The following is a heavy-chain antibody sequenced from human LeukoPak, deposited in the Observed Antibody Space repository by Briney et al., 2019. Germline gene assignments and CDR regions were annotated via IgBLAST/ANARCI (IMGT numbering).Heavy chain of an antibody. V-gene: IGHV4-59*01. D-gene: IGHD4-17*01. CDR3: AGDYGDYYFDY. CDR1: GGSISSYY. J-gene: IGHJ4*02. Sequence: SETLSLTCTVSGGSISSYYWTWIRQPPGKGLEWIGYIFYSGTTNYNPSLKSRVTISVDTSKNQFSLKLSSVTAADTAVYFCAGDYGDYYFDYWGQGTLVTVSS. CDR2: IFYSGTT.